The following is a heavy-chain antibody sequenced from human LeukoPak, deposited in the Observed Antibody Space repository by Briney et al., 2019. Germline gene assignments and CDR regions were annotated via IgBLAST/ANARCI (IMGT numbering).Heavy chain of an antibody. CDR2: ISSSSSII. D-gene: IGHD3-10*01. CDR1: GFTFSSYT. CDR3: AKDMWRFGELDYDY. J-gene: IGHJ4*02. V-gene: IGHV3-48*04. Sequence: AGGSLRLSCAASGFTFSSYTMNWVRQAPGKGLEWVSYISSSSSIIDYVDSVKGRFTISRDNSKNSLYLQMNSLRTEDTALYYCAKDMWRFGELDYDYWGQGTLVTVSS.